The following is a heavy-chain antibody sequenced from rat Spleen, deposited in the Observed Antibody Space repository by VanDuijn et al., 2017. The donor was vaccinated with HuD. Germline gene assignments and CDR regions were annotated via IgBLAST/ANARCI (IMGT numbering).Heavy chain of an antibody. D-gene: IGHD1-2*01. V-gene: IGHV5-7*01. CDR1: GFTFSGYA. CDR2: ILYDDNNI. CDR3: GKDMNYFSTYPFYLMGA. Sequence: EVQLAESGGGLVQPGRSLKLSCVASGFTFSGYAMAWVRQAPKKGLEWVATILYDDNNIYYRDSVRGRFTISRDNAENTVYLQMNSLRSEDTATYFCGKDMNYFSTYPFYLMGAWGQGTSVTVSS. J-gene: IGHJ4*01.